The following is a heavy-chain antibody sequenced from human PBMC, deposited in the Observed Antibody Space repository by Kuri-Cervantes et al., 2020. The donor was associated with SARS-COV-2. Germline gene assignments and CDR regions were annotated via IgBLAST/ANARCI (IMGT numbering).Heavy chain of an antibody. D-gene: IGHD3-10*01. J-gene: IGHJ4*02. CDR3: AKMSRVGCFGELLYGAFDY. CDR1: GYIFKSYW. Sequence: GSLRLSCNGSGYIFKSYWIGWVLHMPGKGLEWMGIIYPGDSDTRHSPSFQGQVTISADKSISTAYLQWSSLQASDIAIYYCAKMSRVGCFGELLYGAFDYWGQGTLVTVSS. V-gene: IGHV5-51*01. CDR2: IYPGDSDT.